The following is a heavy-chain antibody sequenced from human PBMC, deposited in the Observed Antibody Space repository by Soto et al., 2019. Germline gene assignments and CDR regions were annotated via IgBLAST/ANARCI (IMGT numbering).Heavy chain of an antibody. V-gene: IGHV3-23*01. J-gene: IGHJ4*02. CDR3: AKNCWTGYPPGGY. Sequence: GGSLRLSCEASGFPFSNSAMSWVRQAPGKGLEWVSGISGSGSSPKYADSVKGRFTISRDNSKNTLYLQMNSLTAEDTAVYYCAKNCWTGYPPGGYWGQGTLVTVSS. CDR1: GFPFSNSA. CDR2: ISGSGSSP. D-gene: IGHD3-3*01.